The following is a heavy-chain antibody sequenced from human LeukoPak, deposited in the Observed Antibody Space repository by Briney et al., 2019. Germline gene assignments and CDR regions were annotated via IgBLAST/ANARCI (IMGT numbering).Heavy chain of an antibody. CDR3: ARNLIPEQLVLNF. CDR2: IYYTGST. Sequence: SETLSLTCTVSGGSISNYYWNWIRQPPGKGLEWIGYIYYTGSTNYNPSLKSRVTMSVDTSKNQFSRNLKSVTPEDTAVYYCARNLIPEQLVLNFWGQGTLVTVSS. D-gene: IGHD6-13*01. CDR1: GGSISNYY. J-gene: IGHJ4*02. V-gene: IGHV4-59*01.